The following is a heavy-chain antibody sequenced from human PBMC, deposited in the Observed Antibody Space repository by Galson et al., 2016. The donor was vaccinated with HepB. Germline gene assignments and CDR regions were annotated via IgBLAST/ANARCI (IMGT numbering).Heavy chain of an antibody. CDR1: AYTFTNYY. Sequence: SVKVSCKAPAYTFTNYYLHWVRQAPGQGLEWMGLITPRGDTTTYAQNFQGRVTMTRDTSTSSVHMELSSLTSEDTAVYYCAREPHGRTGYSYYYYGMDDWGQGTLVTVSS. V-gene: IGHV1-46*01. CDR3: AREPHGRTGYSYYYYGMDD. CDR2: ITPRGDTT. J-gene: IGHJ6*02.